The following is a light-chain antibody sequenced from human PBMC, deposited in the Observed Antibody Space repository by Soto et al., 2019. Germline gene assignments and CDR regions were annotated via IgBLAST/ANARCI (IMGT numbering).Light chain of an antibody. V-gene: IGKV1-5*01. Sequence: MSESQASLSWSSGDRYTITCRASQSISSWLAWYQQKPGKAPRLLIYDASSWASGVPARFSGSGSGTDFSLTIRSLQSDYFAVNYSQPLIRSLTSGRGTKVDIK. J-gene: IGKJ4*01. CDR1: QSISSW. CDR3: QPLIRSLT. CDR2: DAS.